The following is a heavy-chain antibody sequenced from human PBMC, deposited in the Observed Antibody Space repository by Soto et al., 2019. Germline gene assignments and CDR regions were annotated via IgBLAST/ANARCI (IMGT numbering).Heavy chain of an antibody. J-gene: IGHJ3*02. CDR2: ISAYNGNT. Sequence: ASVKVSCKASGYTFTSYGISWVRQAPGQGLEWMGWISAYNGNTNYAQKLQGRVTMTTDTSTSTAYMELRSLRSDDTAVYYCARALSPYSSGWYDYAFDIWGQGTMATVSS. CDR3: ARALSPYSSGWYDYAFDI. CDR1: GYTFTSYG. V-gene: IGHV1-18*01. D-gene: IGHD6-19*01.